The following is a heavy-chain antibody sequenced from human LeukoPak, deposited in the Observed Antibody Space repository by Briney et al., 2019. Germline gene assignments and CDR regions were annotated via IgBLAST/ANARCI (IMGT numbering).Heavy chain of an antibody. Sequence: ASVKVSCKASGYTFTGYYIHWVRQAPGQGLEWMGWINPNSGGTNYAQKFQGRVTMTRDTSISTAYMELSRLSSDDTAVYYCVRGVTGIYYYYYMDTWGKGTTVTVSS. D-gene: IGHD3-10*01. CDR3: VRGVTGIYYYYYMDT. CDR2: INPNSGGT. CDR1: GYTFTGYY. V-gene: IGHV1-2*02. J-gene: IGHJ6*03.